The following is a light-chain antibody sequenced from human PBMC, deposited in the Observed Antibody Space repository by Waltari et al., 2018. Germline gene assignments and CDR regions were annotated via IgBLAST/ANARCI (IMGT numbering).Light chain of an antibody. V-gene: IGKV4-1*01. CDR2: WAS. Sequence: EIVMIQSLDHLAVSLGCRPPINCKSSQTVLYSSDNNNYLAWYQQKLGQPPKLLIYWASTRASGVPDRFSGSGSGTDFTLTISSLQAEDVAVYYCQQYYDTPRTFGQGTRVEIK. CDR3: QQYYDTPRT. CDR1: QTVLYSSDNNNY. J-gene: IGKJ1*01.